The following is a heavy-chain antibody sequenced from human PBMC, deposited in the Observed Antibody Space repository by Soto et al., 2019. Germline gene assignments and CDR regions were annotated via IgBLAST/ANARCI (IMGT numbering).Heavy chain of an antibody. D-gene: IGHD2-15*01. J-gene: IGHJ1*01. Sequence: ASVKVSCKASGYTFPTYYMHWVRQAPGEGLEWMGIINPSGGSPSGGSTSYAQKFQGRVTMTRDTSTSTVYMELSSLRSEDTAVYYCARDKGSIGPPYFSYSVKAFWAQGT. V-gene: IGHV1-46*01. CDR3: ARDKGSIGPPYFSYSVKAF. CDR2: INPSGGSPSGGST. CDR1: GYTFPTYY.